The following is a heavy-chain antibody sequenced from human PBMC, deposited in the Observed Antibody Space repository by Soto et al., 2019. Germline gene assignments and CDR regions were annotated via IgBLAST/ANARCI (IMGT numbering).Heavy chain of an antibody. D-gene: IGHD2-2*01. CDR3: ARVSGLPLGYCSGTRCYAGGYFDC. Sequence: GLSLRLSWAASGCTFSSLAMSWIRQAPGKGLEWVSAISGSGGSTYYADSVKGRFTISRDNSKNTLYLQMNSLRAEDTAVYYCARVSGLPLGYCSGTRCYAGGYFDCWGQGALVTVSS. CDR2: ISGSGGST. J-gene: IGHJ4*02. CDR1: GCTFSSLA. V-gene: IGHV3-23*01.